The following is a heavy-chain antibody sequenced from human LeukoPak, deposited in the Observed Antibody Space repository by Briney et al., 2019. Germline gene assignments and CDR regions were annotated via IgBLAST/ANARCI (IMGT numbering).Heavy chain of an antibody. CDR3: AELGITMIGGV. CDR1: GASISGSNYY. V-gene: IGHV3-11*04. D-gene: IGHD3-10*02. CDR2: ISSSGSTI. Sequence: PSETLSLTCAVSGASISGSNYYWGWIRQPPGKGLEWVSYISSSGSTIYYADSVKGRFTISRDNAKNSLYLQMNSLRAEDTAVYYCAELGITMIGGVWGKGTTVTISS. J-gene: IGHJ6*04.